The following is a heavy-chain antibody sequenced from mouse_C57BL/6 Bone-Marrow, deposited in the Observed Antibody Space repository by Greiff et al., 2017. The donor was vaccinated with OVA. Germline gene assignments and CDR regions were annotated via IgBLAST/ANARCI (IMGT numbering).Heavy chain of an antibody. Sequence: EVQLVESGGDLVKPGGSLKLSCAASGFTFSSYGMSWVRQTPDKRLEWVATISSGGSYTYYPDRVKGRFTISRDNAKNTRYLQMSSLKSEDTAMYYCARHGDYGSFFDYWGQGTTLTVSS. CDR2: ISSGGSYT. CDR3: ARHGDYGSFFDY. CDR1: GFTFSSYG. J-gene: IGHJ2*01. D-gene: IGHD1-1*01. V-gene: IGHV5-6*01.